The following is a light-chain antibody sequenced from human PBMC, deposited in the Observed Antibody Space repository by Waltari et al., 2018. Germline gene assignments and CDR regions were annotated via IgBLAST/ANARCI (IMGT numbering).Light chain of an antibody. J-gene: IGLJ2*01. V-gene: IGLV3-10*01. CDR2: EDS. CDR1: ALPKKY. Sequence: SYELTQPPSVSVSPGQAARITCSGDALPKKYAYWYQQKAGQAPVLVIYEDSKRPSGIPERVSGSSSGTTATLTLSGAQVEDEGDYYCYSTDSSGTQRVFGGGTKLTVL. CDR3: YSTDSSGTQRV.